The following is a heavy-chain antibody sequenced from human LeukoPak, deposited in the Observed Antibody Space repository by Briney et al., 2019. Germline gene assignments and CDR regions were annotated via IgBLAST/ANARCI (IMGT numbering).Heavy chain of an antibody. V-gene: IGHV1-8*01. CDR3: ARGLAEPLYY. D-gene: IGHD3-3*02. J-gene: IGHJ4*02. Sequence: ASVKVSCKASGYTFTSYDINWVRQATGQGLEWMGWMNSNSGNTGYAQKFQGRVTMTRNTSISTAYMELRSLRSDDTAVYYCARGLAEPLYYWGQGTLVTVSS. CDR2: MNSNSGNT. CDR1: GYTFTSYD.